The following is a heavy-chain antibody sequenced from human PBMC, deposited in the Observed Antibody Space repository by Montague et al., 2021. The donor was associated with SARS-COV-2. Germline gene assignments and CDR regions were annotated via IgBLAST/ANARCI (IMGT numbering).Heavy chain of an antibody. Sequence: SETLSLTCAVYGASSSNYYWSWIRQSPGKGLEWVGEINNSGYTDXXPSLESRLTISLDSSKKQFSLKMTSVTAADTAIYYCASAPRYSFGFWAYWGQGTLVSVSS. CDR3: ASAPRYSFGFWAY. CDR2: INNSGYT. CDR1: GASSSNYY. D-gene: IGHD5-12*01. J-gene: IGHJ4*02. V-gene: IGHV4-34*01.